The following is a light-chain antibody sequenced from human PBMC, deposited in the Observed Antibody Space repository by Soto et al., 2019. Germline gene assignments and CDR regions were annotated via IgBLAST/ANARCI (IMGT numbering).Light chain of an antibody. J-gene: IGKJ4*01. V-gene: IGKV1-8*01. CDR3: RQYGRSLGFA. Sequence: AIRMTQSPSSLSASTGDRVTITCRASQGISSYLAWYQQKPGKAPKLLIYAASTLQSGVPSRFSGSGSGTDFTLTISRLEPEDFAVYYCRQYGRSLGFAFGGGTKVDI. CDR2: AAS. CDR1: QGISSY.